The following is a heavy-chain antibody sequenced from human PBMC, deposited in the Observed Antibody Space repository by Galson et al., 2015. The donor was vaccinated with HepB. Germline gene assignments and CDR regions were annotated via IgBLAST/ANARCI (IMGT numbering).Heavy chain of an antibody. Sequence: SLRLSCAASGFSFSDYYMNWIRQTPGKGLDWLSYISGSSIYTNYAGSVKGRFTISRDNAKNSLYLQMNSLRVEDSAVYYCARDSRGGNVHYYYYGMDVWGQGTTVTVSS. D-gene: IGHD2/OR15-2a*01. CDR1: GFSFSDYY. J-gene: IGHJ6*02. V-gene: IGHV3-11*06. CDR3: ARDSRGGNVHYYYYGMDV. CDR2: ISGSSIYT.